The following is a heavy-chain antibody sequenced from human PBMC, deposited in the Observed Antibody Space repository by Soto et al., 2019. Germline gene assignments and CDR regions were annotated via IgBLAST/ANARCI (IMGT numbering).Heavy chain of an antibody. CDR1: GFTFSSYA. CDR3: AKPLGGYQYYGMDV. CDR2: ISGSGGST. V-gene: IGHV3-23*01. D-gene: IGHD2-2*01. Sequence: PGVSLRLSCAASGFTFSSYAMSWVRQAPGKGLEWVSTISGSGGSTYYADSVKGRFTISRDNSKNTLYLQMNSLRAEDTAVYYCAKPLGGYQYYGMDVWGQGTTVTVSS. J-gene: IGHJ6*02.